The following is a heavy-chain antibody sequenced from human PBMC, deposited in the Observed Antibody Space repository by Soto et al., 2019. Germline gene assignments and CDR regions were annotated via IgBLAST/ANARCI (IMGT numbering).Heavy chain of an antibody. D-gene: IGHD1-1*01. CDR1: GFTFSSYA. V-gene: IGHV3-23*01. J-gene: IGHJ6*02. CDR3: AKEGNGGNYYYYGMDV. Sequence: PGGSLRLSCAASGFTFSSYAMSWVRQAPGKGLEWVSAISGSGGSTYYADSVKGRFTISRDNSKNTLYLQMNSLRAEDTAVYYCAKEGNGGNYYYYGMDVWGQGTTVTVSS. CDR2: ISGSGGST.